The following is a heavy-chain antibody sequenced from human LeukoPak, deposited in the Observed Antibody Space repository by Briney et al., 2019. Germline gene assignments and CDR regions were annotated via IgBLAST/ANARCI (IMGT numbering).Heavy chain of an antibody. CDR1: GYTFTSYG. J-gene: IGHJ5*02. CDR3: ARERSYCSSTSCHNWFDP. V-gene: IGHV1-18*04. D-gene: IGHD2-2*01. CDR2: ISAYNGNT. Sequence: ASVKVSCKASGYTFTSYGISWVRQAPGQGLEWMGWISAYNGNTNYAQKLQGRVTMTTDTSTSPAYMELRSLRSDDTAVYYCARERSYCSSTSCHNWFDPWGQGTLVTVSS.